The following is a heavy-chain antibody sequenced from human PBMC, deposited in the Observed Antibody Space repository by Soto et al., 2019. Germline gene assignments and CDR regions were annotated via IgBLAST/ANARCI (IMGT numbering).Heavy chain of an antibody. CDR2: IYYSGST. D-gene: IGHD2-8*01. J-gene: IGHJ6*03. CDR1: GGSISSYY. V-gene: IGHV4-59*01. Sequence: SETLSLTCTVSGGSISSYYCSWIRQPPGKGLEWIGYIYYSGSTNYNPSLKSRVTISVDTSKNQFSLKLSSVTAADTAVYYCARARNGDYYYYMDVWGKGTTVTVSS. CDR3: ARARNGDYYYYMDV.